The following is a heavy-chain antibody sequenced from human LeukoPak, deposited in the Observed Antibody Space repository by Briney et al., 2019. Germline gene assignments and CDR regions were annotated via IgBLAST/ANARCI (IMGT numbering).Heavy chain of an antibody. CDR3: ASSAAGTPGYYYYGMDV. Sequence: ASVKVSCKASGGTFSRYAISWVRQAPGQGLEWMGRIIPILGIANYAQKFQGRVTITADKSTSTAYMELSSLRSEDTAVYYCASSAAGTPGYYYYGMDVWGQGTTVTVSS. CDR2: IIPILGIA. J-gene: IGHJ6*02. CDR1: GGTFSRYA. D-gene: IGHD6-13*01. V-gene: IGHV1-69*04.